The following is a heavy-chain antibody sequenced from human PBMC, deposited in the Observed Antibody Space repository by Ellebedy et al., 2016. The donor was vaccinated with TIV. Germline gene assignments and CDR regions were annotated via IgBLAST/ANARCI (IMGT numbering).Heavy chain of an antibody. CDR1: GYTLTELS. V-gene: IGHV1-24*01. Sequence: AASVKVSCKVSGYTLTELSMHWVRQAPGKGLERMGGFDPEDDETIYAQKFQGRVTMTEDTSTDTAYMDLSSLRSEDTAVYYCATVFDGYRGLDYWGQGTLVTVSS. CDR2: FDPEDDET. J-gene: IGHJ4*02. D-gene: IGHD5-24*01. CDR3: ATVFDGYRGLDY.